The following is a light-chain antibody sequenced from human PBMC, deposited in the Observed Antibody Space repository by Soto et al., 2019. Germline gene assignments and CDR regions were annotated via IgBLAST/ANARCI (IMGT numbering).Light chain of an antibody. V-gene: IGKV1-39*01. J-gene: IGKJ1*01. CDR3: QQSYSTPWT. Sequence: DIQMTQSPSSLSASAGDRITITCRASQSISSYLNWYQQKPGKAPKLLIYAASTLQSGVPSRFSGSGSGTDFTLTTSSLQPEDFATYYCQQSYSTPWTFGQGTKVDI. CDR2: AAS. CDR1: QSISSY.